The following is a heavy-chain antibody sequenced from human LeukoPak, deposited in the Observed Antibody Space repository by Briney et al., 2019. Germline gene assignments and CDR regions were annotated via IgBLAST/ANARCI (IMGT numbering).Heavy chain of an antibody. J-gene: IGHJ6*04. CDR1: GFTFSSYS. CDR2: ISSSSSYI. D-gene: IGHD6-19*01. CDR3: AREGRWYSSGWYLVRGLDV. Sequence: GGTLRLSCAASGFTFSSYSMNWVRQAPGKGLEWVSSISSSSSYIYYADSVKGRFTISRDNAKNSLYLQMNSLRAEDTALYYCAREGRWYSSGWYLVRGLDVWGKGTTVTVSS. V-gene: IGHV3-21*04.